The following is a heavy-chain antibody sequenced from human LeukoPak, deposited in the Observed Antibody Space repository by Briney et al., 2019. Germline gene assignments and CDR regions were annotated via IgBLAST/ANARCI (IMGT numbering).Heavy chain of an antibody. V-gene: IGHV4-4*07. CDR2: IYISGST. J-gene: IGHJ4*02. CDR1: GASINSHY. D-gene: IGHD2-15*01. Sequence: PSETLSLTCSVSGASINSHYLTWIRQPAGKGLEWIWRIYISGSTNYSPSLKSRVTMSVDTSKNQFSLTLISVTAADTAVYYCARALNPLPGTYYFDYWGQGTLVTVSS. CDR3: ARALNPLPGTYYFDY.